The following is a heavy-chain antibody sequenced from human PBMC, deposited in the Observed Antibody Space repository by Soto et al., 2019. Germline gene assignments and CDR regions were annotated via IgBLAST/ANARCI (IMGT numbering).Heavy chain of an antibody. J-gene: IGHJ5*02. CDR2: IYYSGST. Sequence: TLSLTCTVSGGSISSYYWSWILQPLGKGLEWIGYIYYSGSTNYNPSLKSRVTISVDTSKNQFSLKLSSVTAADTAVYYCARDQYGSGSYEGFDPWGQGTLVTVSS. CDR1: GGSISSYY. D-gene: IGHD3-10*01. V-gene: IGHV4-59*01. CDR3: ARDQYGSGSYEGFDP.